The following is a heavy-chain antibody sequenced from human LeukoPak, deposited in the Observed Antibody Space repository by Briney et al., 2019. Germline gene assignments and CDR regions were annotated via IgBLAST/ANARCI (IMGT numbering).Heavy chain of an antibody. Sequence: GGSLRLSCAASGFTFSSCSMNWVRQAPGKGLEWVSSISSSSSYIYYADSVKGRFTISRDNAKNSLYLQMNSLRAEDTAVYYCARDTTPEILLGYWGQGTLVTVSS. CDR2: ISSSSSYI. V-gene: IGHV3-21*01. CDR3: ARDTTPEILLGY. CDR1: GFTFSSCS. J-gene: IGHJ4*02. D-gene: IGHD3-16*01.